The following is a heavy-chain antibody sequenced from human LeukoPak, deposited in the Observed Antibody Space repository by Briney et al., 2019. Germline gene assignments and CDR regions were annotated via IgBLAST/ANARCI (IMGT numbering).Heavy chain of an antibody. CDR2: ISYDGSNK. D-gene: IGHD2-21*02. CDR1: GFTFSSYA. Sequence: GGSLRLSCAASGFTFSSYAMHWVRQAPGKGLEWVAVISYDGSNKYYADSVKSRFTISRDNSKNTLYLQMNSLRAEDTAVYYCARGVEMVVTAIYFDYWGQGTLVTVSS. V-gene: IGHV3-30*01. J-gene: IGHJ4*02. CDR3: ARGVEMVVTAIYFDY.